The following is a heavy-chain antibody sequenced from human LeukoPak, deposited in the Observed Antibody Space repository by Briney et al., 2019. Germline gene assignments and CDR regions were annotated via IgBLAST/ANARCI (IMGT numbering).Heavy chain of an antibody. D-gene: IGHD2-2*01. CDR1: GFTLSSYA. CDR2: ISGSGGST. V-gene: IGHV3-23*01. Sequence: GGSLRLSCAASGFTLSSYAMSWVRQAPGKGLEWVSAISGSGGSTYYADSVKGRFTISRDNSKNTLYLQMNSLRAEDTAVYYCAKDWRYCSSTSCYGGYGWFDPWGQGTLVTVSS. CDR3: AKDWRYCSSTSCYGGYGWFDP. J-gene: IGHJ5*02.